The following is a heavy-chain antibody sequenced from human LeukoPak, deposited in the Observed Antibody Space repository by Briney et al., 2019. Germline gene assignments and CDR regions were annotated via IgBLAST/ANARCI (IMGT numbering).Heavy chain of an antibody. Sequence: GSLRLSCAASGFTFSSPAMSWVRQAPGKGVEWVSAISGSGGSTYYADSVKGRFTISRDNSKNTLYLQMNSLRAEDTAVYYCAKGGYYYDSSGYYYGNYWGQGTLVTVSS. CDR3: AKGGYYYDSSGYYYGNY. J-gene: IGHJ4*02. V-gene: IGHV3-23*01. CDR1: GFTFSSPA. CDR2: ISGSGGST. D-gene: IGHD3-22*01.